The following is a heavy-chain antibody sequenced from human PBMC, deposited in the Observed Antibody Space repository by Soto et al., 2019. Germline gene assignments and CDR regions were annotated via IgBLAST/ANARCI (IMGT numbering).Heavy chain of an antibody. CDR1: GGFVSSGSYY. J-gene: IGHJ3*02. CDR2: MSHSGGT. D-gene: IGHD1-1*01. Sequence: QVHLQQWGAGLLKPSETLSLTCAVYGGFVSSGSYYWSWIRQPPGKGLEWIGEMSHSGGTHFNPSSRSRVTISVDTSQNELSLKMRSVTVADKALYYSARVERGTATTVVDAFGIWAAGTMVTVSS. CDR3: ARVERGTATTVVDAFGI. V-gene: IGHV4-34*01.